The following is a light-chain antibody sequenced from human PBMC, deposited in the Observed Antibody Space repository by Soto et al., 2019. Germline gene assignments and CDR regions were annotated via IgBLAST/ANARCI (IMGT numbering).Light chain of an antibody. V-gene: IGKV1-27*01. CDR1: QGIRNY. Sequence: DIQMTQSPSSLSASVGDRVTITCLASQGIRNYLAWYQQKPGKVPKLLIYAASTLQSGVPSRFSGSGSGTDFTLTISSLQAEDVATYYCQKYDSAPWTFGQGTKVDIK. J-gene: IGKJ1*01. CDR2: AAS. CDR3: QKYDSAPWT.